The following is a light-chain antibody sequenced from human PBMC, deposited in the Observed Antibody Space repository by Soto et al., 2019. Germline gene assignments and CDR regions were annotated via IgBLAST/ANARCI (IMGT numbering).Light chain of an antibody. CDR1: SSDVGGYNY. CDR3: TSYAGGNNV. CDR2: EVN. J-gene: IGLJ1*01. V-gene: IGLV2-8*01. Sequence: QSALTQPPSASGSPGQSVTISCTGTSSDVGGYNYVSWYQQNPGKVPKLMICEVNKRPSGVPDRFSGSKSGNTASLTVSGLQAEDEADYYCTSYAGGNNVFGTGTKLTVL.